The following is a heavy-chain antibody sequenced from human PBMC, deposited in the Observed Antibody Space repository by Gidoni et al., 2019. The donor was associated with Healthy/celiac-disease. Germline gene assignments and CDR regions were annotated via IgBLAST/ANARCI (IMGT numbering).Heavy chain of an antibody. CDR2: ISSNGGST. CDR3: AREGYDSSGYHPAFDY. D-gene: IGHD3-22*01. V-gene: IGHV3-64*01. J-gene: IGHJ4*02. Sequence: EVQLVESGGGLVQPGGSLRLSCAGHGFTFSRYAMHWVRQAPGKGLEYVSAISSNGGSTYYANSVKGRFTISRDNSKNTLYLQMGSLRAEDMAVYYCAREGYDSSGYHPAFDYWGQGTLVTVSS. CDR1: GFTFSRYA.